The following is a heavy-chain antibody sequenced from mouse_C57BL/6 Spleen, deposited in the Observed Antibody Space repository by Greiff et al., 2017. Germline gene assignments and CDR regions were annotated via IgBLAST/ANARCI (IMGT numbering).Heavy chain of an antibody. D-gene: IGHD1-1*01. CDR1: GYAISSYW. Sequence: VQLQQSGAELVKPGASVKISCKASGYAISSYWMHWVKQRPGKGLEWIGRIYPGDGETNYNGKFKGKATLTADKSSSTAYMQLSSLTSEDSSVYFCAREDYGYAMDYWGQGTSVTVSS. J-gene: IGHJ4*01. CDR2: IYPGDGET. V-gene: IGHV1-80*01. CDR3: AREDYGYAMDY.